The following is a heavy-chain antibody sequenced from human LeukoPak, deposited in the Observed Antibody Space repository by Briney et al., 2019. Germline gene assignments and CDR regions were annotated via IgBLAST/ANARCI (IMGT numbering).Heavy chain of an antibody. CDR2: INPTSGGT. CDR3: ATGSMVRGPNVGAYYYYYMDV. J-gene: IGHJ6*03. V-gene: IGHV1-2*02. CDR1: GYSITDYY. D-gene: IGHD3-10*01. Sequence: ASVKVSCKASGYSITDYYMHWVRQAPGQGLEWMGWINPTSGGTNYAQKFQGRVTMTRDTSISTAYMELSRLRSDDTAVYYCATGSMVRGPNVGAYYYYYMDVWGKGTTVTISS.